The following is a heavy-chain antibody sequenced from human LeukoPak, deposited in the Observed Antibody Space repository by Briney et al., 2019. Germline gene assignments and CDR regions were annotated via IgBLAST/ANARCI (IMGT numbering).Heavy chain of an antibody. CDR2: ISGSGGNT. J-gene: IGHJ4*02. V-gene: IGHV3-23*01. CDR3: AKAGYRGSSVNYFDY. D-gene: IGHD6-6*01. Sequence: GGSLRLSCAASGFTFSSSAMSWVRQAPGMGLEWLSAISGSGGNTYYADSVKGRFTISRDNSQNTLSLQMNSLRAEDTAVYFCAKAGYRGSSVNYFDYWGQGTLVTVSS. CDR1: GFTFSSSA.